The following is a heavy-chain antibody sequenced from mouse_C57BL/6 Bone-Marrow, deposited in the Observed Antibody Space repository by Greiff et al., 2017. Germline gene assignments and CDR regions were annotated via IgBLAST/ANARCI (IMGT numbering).Heavy chain of an antibody. J-gene: IGHJ3*01. CDR1: GYTFTSYW. Sequence: VQLQQPGAELVKPGASVKLSCKASGYTFTSYWMQWVKQRPGQGLEWIGEIDPSDSYTNYNQKFKGKATLTVDPSSSTAYMQLSSLTSEDSAVYYCAREKGNYDYDFAYWGQGTLVTVSA. CDR2: IDPSDSYT. D-gene: IGHD2-4*01. CDR3: AREKGNYDYDFAY. V-gene: IGHV1-50*01.